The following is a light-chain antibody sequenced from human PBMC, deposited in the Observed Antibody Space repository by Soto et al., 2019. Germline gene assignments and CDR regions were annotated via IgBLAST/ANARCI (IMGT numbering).Light chain of an antibody. J-gene: IGLJ3*02. CDR3: SSFTNTNSLEDWV. Sequence: QSVLTQPASVSGCPGQSITISCTGTSSDVGTYNLVSWYQQHPGRAPKLIIYEVDSRTSGISDRFSGSKSGNTASLTISGLQPEDEADYYCSSFTNTNSLEDWVFGGGTQLTVL. CDR1: SSDVGTYNL. V-gene: IGLV2-14*02. CDR2: EVD.